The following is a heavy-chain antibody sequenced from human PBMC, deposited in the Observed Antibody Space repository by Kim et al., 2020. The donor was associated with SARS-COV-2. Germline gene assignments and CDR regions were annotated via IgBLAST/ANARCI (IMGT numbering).Heavy chain of an antibody. CDR1: GGSISSYY. V-gene: IGHV4-59*01. CDR3: AREVDYYGSGSPLYYYGMDV. D-gene: IGHD3-10*01. CDR2: IYYSGSN. J-gene: IGHJ6*02. Sequence: SETLSLTCTVSGGSISSYYWSWIRQPPGKGLEWIGYIYYSGSNNYNPSLKSRVTISVDTSKNQFSLKLSSVTAADTAVYYCAREVDYYGSGSPLYYYGMDVWGQGTTVTVSS.